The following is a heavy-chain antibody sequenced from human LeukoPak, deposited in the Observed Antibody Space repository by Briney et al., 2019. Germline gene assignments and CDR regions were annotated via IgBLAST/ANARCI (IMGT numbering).Heavy chain of an antibody. CDR2: IYHSGST. CDR1: GGSISSGGYS. Sequence: SQTLSLTCAVSGGSISSGGYSWSWIRQPPGKGLEWIGYIYHSGSTYYNPSLKSRVTISVDRSKNQFSLKLSSATAADTAVYYCARGARGYSYGINWFDPWGQGTLVTVSS. V-gene: IGHV4-30-2*01. CDR3: ARGARGYSYGINWFDP. J-gene: IGHJ5*02. D-gene: IGHD5-18*01.